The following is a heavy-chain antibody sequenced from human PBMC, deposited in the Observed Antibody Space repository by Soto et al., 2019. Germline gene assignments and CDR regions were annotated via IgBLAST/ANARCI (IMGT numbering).Heavy chain of an antibody. CDR3: APWDSYGDYFDY. V-gene: IGHV4-39*01. D-gene: IGHD5-18*01. CDR2: IYYSGST. Sequence: SETLSLTCTVSGGSISGSNYYRGWIRQPPGKGLEWIGSIYYSGSTYYNPSLKSRVTISVDTSMNQFSLKLSSVTAADTAVYYCAPWDSYGDYFDYWGQGTLVTVSS. CDR1: GGSISGSNYY. J-gene: IGHJ4*02.